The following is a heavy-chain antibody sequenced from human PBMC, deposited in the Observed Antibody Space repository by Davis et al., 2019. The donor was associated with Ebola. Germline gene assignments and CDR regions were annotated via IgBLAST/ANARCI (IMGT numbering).Heavy chain of an antibody. D-gene: IGHD3-22*01. J-gene: IGHJ4*02. CDR1: GFSLSTSEVC. Sequence: SGPTLVKPTQTLTLTCTFSGFSLSTSEVCVSWIRQPPGKGLEWIGYIYYSGSTNYNPSLKSRVTISVDTSKNQFSLKLSSVTAADTAVYYCARRAAYYYDSSGYSKSYYFDYWGQGTLVTVSS. CDR2: IYYSGST. V-gene: IGHV4-61*08. CDR3: ARRAAYYYDSSGYSKSYYFDY.